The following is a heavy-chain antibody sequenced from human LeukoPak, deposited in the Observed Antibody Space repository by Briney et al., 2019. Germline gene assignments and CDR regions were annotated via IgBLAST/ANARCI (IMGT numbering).Heavy chain of an antibody. V-gene: IGHV1-69*13. J-gene: IGHJ4*02. Sequence: TVKVSCKASGGTFSSYAISWVRQAPGQGLEWMGGIIPIFGTANYAQKFQGRVTITADESTSTAYMELSSLRSEDTAVYYCARLRGYCSSTSCYSYFDYWGQGTLVTVSS. CDR3: ARLRGYCSSTSCYSYFDY. CDR1: GGTFSSYA. D-gene: IGHD2-2*01. CDR2: IIPIFGTA.